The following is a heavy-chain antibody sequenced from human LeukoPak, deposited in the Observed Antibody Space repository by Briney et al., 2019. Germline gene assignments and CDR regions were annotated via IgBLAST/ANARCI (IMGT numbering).Heavy chain of an antibody. V-gene: IGHV3-23*01. CDR1: GFTFNSNS. D-gene: IGHD1-26*01. J-gene: IGHJ4*02. Sequence: GGSLRLSCAASGFTFNSNSMNWVRQAPGKGLEWVSAITRSGGGTFYADSVKGRFTISRDNSKNTLYLQMNSLRAKDTALYYCARLGSGTYETDCWGQGTLVAVSS. CDR2: ITRSGGGT. CDR3: ARLGSGTYETDC.